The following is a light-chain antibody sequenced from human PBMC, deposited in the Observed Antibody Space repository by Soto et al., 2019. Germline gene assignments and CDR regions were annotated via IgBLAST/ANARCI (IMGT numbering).Light chain of an antibody. CDR1: SSDVGGYNY. J-gene: IGLJ1*01. V-gene: IGLV2-8*01. CDR3: ISYAGSNNFV. CDR2: EVS. Sequence: QSVLTQPPSASGSPGQSVTISCTGTSSDVGGYNYVSWYQQHPGKAPKLMIYEVSKLPSGVPDRFSGSKSGNTASLTVSGLQAEDEAYYYCISYAGSNNFVFGTGTKVTVL.